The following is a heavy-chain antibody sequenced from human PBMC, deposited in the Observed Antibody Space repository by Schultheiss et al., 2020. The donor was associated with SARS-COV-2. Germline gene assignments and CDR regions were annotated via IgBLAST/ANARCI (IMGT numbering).Heavy chain of an antibody. CDR3: ARAIILRVAFDI. CDR1: GGSFSGYY. D-gene: IGHD3-3*01. CDR2: VSHSGGT. Sequence: SETLSLTCAVYGGSFSGYYWSWIRQPPGKGLEWIGQVSHSGGTHYSPSLKRRVTISVDTSKNQFSLKLSSVTAADTAVYYCARAIILRVAFDIWGQGTMVTVSS. J-gene: IGHJ3*02. V-gene: IGHV4-34*01.